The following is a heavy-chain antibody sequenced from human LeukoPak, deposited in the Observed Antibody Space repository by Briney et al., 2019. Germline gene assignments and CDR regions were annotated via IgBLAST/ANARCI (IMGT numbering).Heavy chain of an antibody. J-gene: IGHJ4*02. V-gene: IGHV4-39*01. D-gene: IGHD3-22*01. CDR1: GGSISSSSYY. Sequence: SETLSLTCTVSGGSISSSSYYWGWIRQPPGKGLEWIGNIYSSGNTYYNLSLKSRVTISEETSKNQFSLRLSSVTAADTAVYYCARCSPYYYDTSGYYWTRGWYYFDFWGQGTLVTVSS. CDR2: IYSSGNT. CDR3: ARCSPYYYDTSGYYWTRGWYYFDF.